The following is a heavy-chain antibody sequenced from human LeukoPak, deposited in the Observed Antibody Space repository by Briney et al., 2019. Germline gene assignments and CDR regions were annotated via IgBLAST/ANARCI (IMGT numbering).Heavy chain of an antibody. J-gene: IGHJ6*02. CDR1: GFTFDDYA. V-gene: IGHV3-43*02. D-gene: IGHD3-9*01. Sequence: PGGSLRLSCAASGFTFDDYAMHWVRQAPGKGLEWVSLISGDGGSTYYADSVKGRFTISRDNSKNSLYLQMNSLRTEDTALYYCAKDYILTGYYYGMDVWGQGTTVTVSS. CDR3: AKDYILTGYYYGMDV. CDR2: ISGDGGST.